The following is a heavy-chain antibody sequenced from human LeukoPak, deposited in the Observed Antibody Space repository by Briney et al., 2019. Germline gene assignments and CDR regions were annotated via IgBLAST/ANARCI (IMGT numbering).Heavy chain of an antibody. V-gene: IGHV4-39*07. CDR2: IYYSGST. J-gene: IGHJ5*02. CDR1: GGSISSNSYY. Sequence: SETLSLTCTVSGGSISSNSYYWGWTRQPPGKGLEWIGSIYYSGSTYYNPSLKSRVTISVDTSKNQFSLKLSSVTAADTALYYCARAARIHNWFDPWGQGTLVTVSS. D-gene: IGHD6-6*01. CDR3: ARAARIHNWFDP.